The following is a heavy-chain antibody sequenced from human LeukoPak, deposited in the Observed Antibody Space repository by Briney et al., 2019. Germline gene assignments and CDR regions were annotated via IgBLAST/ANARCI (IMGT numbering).Heavy chain of an antibody. CDR1: GFTFSSYG. V-gene: IGHV3-33*01. CDR3: AREGGGRRKYNWFDP. J-gene: IGHJ5*02. Sequence: GGSLRLSCAASGFTFSSYGMHWVRQAPGKGLEWVAVIWYDGSNKYYADSVKGRFTISRDNSKNTLYLQMNSLRAEDTAVYYCAREGGGRRKYNWFDPWGQGTLVTVSS. D-gene: IGHD3-16*01. CDR2: IWYDGSNK.